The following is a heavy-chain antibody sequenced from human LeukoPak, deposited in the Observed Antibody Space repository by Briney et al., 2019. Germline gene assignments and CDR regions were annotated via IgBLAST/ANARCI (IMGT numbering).Heavy chain of an antibody. Sequence: GGSLRLSCAASGFTFSSYEMNWVRQAPGKGLEWVSYITSGGSTIYYADSVKGRFTISRDNAKDSLYLQMNSLGAEDTAIYYCARIAGDGWGQGTLVTVSS. J-gene: IGHJ4*02. CDR3: ARIAGDG. CDR1: GFTFSSYE. CDR2: ITSGGSTI. D-gene: IGHD2-21*01. V-gene: IGHV3-48*03.